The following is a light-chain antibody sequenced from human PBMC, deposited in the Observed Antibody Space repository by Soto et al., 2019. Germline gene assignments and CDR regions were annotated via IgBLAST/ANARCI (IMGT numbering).Light chain of an antibody. CDR3: CSYAGSSNV. Sequence: QSVLTQPASVSGSPGQSITISCTGTSSDVGSYNLVPWYQQHPGKAPKLMIYEGSKRPSGVSNRFSGSKSGNTASLTISGLQAEDEADYYCCSYAGSSNVFGTGTKVTVL. V-gene: IGLV2-23*01. CDR1: SSDVGSYNL. J-gene: IGLJ1*01. CDR2: EGS.